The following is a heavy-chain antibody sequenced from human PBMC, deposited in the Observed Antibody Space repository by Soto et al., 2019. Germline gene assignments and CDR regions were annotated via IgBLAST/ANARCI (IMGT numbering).Heavy chain of an antibody. J-gene: IGHJ4*02. D-gene: IGHD6-19*01. Sequence: EVQLLESGGGLVQPGGSLRLSCAGSGFTFGGFAMAWVRQAPGKGLEWVSTIGRTGGTIYYADSVKGRFTISRDNSRSTLFLQMNRLRADDTAVYYCAKKPLLGQWLEPFDYWGQGTLVTVSS. CDR3: AKKPLLGQWLEPFDY. V-gene: IGHV3-23*01. CDR1: GFTFGGFA. CDR2: IGRTGGTI.